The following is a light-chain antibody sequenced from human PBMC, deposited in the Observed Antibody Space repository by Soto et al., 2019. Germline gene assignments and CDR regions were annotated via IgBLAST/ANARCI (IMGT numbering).Light chain of an antibody. Sequence: EIVLTQSPGTLSLSPGERATLSCRASQCVSSGYVAWYQQKPGQAPRLLIFDSSNRATGIPARFSGSGSGTEFTLTISSLQSEDFAVYYCHQYDKWPPITFGQGTRLEIK. J-gene: IGKJ5*01. CDR1: QCVSSGY. V-gene: IGKV3-20*01. CDR2: DSS. CDR3: HQYDKWPPIT.